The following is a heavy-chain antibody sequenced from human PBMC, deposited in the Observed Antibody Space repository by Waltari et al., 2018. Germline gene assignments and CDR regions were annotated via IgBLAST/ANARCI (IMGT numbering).Heavy chain of an antibody. CDR3: ARQYYGDYVADY. CDR1: GGSISSSSYY. J-gene: IGHJ4*02. V-gene: IGHV4-39*01. D-gene: IGHD4-17*01. Sequence: QLQLQESGPGLVKPSETLSLTCTVSGGSISSSSYYWGWIRQPPGKGLEWIGSIYYSGSTYYTPSLKSRVTISVDTSKNQFSLKLSSVTAADTAVYYCARQYYGDYVADYWGQGTLVTVSS. CDR2: IYYSGST.